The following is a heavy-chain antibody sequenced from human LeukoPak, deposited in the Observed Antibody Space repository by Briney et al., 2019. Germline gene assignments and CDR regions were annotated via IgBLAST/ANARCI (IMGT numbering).Heavy chain of an antibody. CDR3: ARRREGSETYYRRGGRPLYYFNL. D-gene: IGHD3-10*01. CDR1: GGPLSGHY. Sequence: SETLSLTCAVYGGPLSGHYWNWIRQPPGKGLEWIGEINHSGSTNYNPSLKSRITISVDTSKKHFSLKMSSVTAADTAVYYCARRREGSETYYRRGGRPLYYFNLWGQGTLVTVSS. CDR2: INHSGST. J-gene: IGHJ4*02. V-gene: IGHV4-34*01.